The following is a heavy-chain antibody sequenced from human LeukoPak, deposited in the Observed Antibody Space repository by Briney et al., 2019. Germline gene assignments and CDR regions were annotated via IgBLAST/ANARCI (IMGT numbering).Heavy chain of an antibody. CDR1: GGSISSSSYY. CDR2: IYYSGST. V-gene: IGHV4-39*01. J-gene: IGHJ6*02. D-gene: IGHD6-19*01. Sequence: PSETLSLTCTVSGGSISSSSYYWGWIRQPPGKGLEWIGSIYYSGSTYYNPSLKSRVTISVDTSKNQFSLKLSSVTAADTAVYYCARQKSGSGWPFNRIYYCGMDVWGQGTTVTVSS. CDR3: ARQKSGSGWPFNRIYYCGMDV.